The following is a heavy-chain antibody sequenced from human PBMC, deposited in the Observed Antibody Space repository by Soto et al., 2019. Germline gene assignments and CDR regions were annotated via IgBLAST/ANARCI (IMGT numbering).Heavy chain of an antibody. V-gene: IGHV4-34*01. Sequence: SETLSLTCAVYGGSFSGYYWSWIRQPPGKGREWLGEINHSGSTNYNPSLKSRVTISVVTSKNQFSLKLSSGTAADTGVYYCARGYGESFDYWGQGTLVTVSS. J-gene: IGHJ4*02. CDR1: GGSFSGYY. D-gene: IGHD4-17*01. CDR3: ARGYGESFDY. CDR2: INHSGST.